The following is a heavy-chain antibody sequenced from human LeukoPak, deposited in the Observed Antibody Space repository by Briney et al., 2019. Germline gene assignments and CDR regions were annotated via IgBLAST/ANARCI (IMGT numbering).Heavy chain of an antibody. CDR3: ARALFRGTTYYFDY. V-gene: IGHV3-13*01. CDR2: IGTAGDT. Sequence: PGGSLRLSCAASGFTFSSCDMHWVRQATGKGLEWVSAIGTAGDTYYPGSVKGRFTISRENAKNSLYLQMNSLRAGDTAVYYCARALFRGTTYYFDYWGQGTLVTVSS. CDR1: GFTFSSCD. D-gene: IGHD1-7*01. J-gene: IGHJ4*02.